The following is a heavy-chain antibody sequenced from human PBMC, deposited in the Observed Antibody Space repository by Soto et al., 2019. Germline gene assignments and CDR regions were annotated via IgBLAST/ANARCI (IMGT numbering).Heavy chain of an antibody. D-gene: IGHD2-2*01. V-gene: IGHV1-18*01. CDR1: GYTCTNYG. CDR3: ARVIPGAEAWFGP. CDR2: ISAYTDNP. Sequence: QVQLVQSGGEVKKPGASVKVSCKASGYTCTNYGVTWVRQAPGQGLEWMGWISAYTDNPNYAQKFQGRVTMTIDTSTTTAYMDLRSLTSDDTAVYYCARVIPGAEAWFGPWGQGTLVTVSS. J-gene: IGHJ5*02.